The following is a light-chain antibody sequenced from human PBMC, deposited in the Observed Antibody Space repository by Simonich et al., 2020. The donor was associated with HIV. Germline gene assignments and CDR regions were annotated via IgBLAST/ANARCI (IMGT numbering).Light chain of an antibody. V-gene: IGKV1-5*03. Sequence: DIQMTQSPSTLSVSVGDRVTITCRASQSISTWLAWYQQKPGKAPKLLIYTASSLESVVPSRFSGTGSGTEFTLTISSLQPDDFATYYCQHYNSFPVTFGQGTRLEIK. CDR2: TAS. CDR1: QSISTW. J-gene: IGKJ5*01. CDR3: QHYNSFPVT.